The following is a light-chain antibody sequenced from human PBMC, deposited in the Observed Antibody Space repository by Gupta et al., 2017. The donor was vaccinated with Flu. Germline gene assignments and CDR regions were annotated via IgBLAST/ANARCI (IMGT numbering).Light chain of an antibody. CDR1: SSDVGAYNY. CDR2: AVS. Sequence: SALTQPASVSGSPGQSITISCTETSSDVGAYNYVSWYQQRPGKAPKLMIYAVSNRPSGVSDRFSGSKSGNTASLTISGLQAEDEADYYCSSYTSGSAISVVFGGGTKLTVL. V-gene: IGLV2-14*03. J-gene: IGLJ2*01. CDR3: SSYTSGSAISVV.